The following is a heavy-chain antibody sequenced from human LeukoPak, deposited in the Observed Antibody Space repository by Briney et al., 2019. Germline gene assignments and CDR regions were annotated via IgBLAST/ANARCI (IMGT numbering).Heavy chain of an antibody. V-gene: IGHV3-33*06. CDR2: IWYDGSNK. D-gene: IGHD6-19*01. CDR1: GFTFSSYG. CDR3: AKGSSSGWYLFGY. Sequence: GGSLRLSCAASGFTFSSYGMHWVRQAPGKGLEWVAVIWYDGSNKYYADSVKGRFTISRDNSKNTLYLQMNSLRAEDTAVYYCAKGSSSGWYLFGYWGQGTLVTVSS. J-gene: IGHJ4*02.